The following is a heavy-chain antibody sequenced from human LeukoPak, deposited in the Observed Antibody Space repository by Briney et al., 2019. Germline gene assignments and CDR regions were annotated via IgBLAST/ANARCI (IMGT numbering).Heavy chain of an antibody. CDR2: ISYDGGNK. J-gene: IGHJ4*02. D-gene: IGHD2-15*01. V-gene: IGHV3-30-3*01. Sequence: GRSLRLSCAASGFTFSSYAMHWVRQAPGKGLEWVAVISYDGGNKYYADSVKGRFTISRDNSKNTLYLQMNSLRAEDTAVYYCARDGPLGYCSGGSCPFDYWGQGTLVTVSS. CDR1: GFTFSSYA. CDR3: ARDGPLGYCSGGSCPFDY.